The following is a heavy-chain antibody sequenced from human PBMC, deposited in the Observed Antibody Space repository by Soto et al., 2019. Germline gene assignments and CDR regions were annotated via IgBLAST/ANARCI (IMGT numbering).Heavy chain of an antibody. Sequence: QVHMVQSGAEVKKPGASVKVSCKASGYIFPSYGISWVRQAPGQGLVWRGWISAHNGNTKYAQKFQGRVTMTTDTSTSTAHMELRGLRSADTAVYYCARDGGGWPDSWGQGTLVTVSS. J-gene: IGHJ4*02. CDR2: ISAHNGNT. D-gene: IGHD6-19*01. CDR1: GYIFPSYG. CDR3: ARDGGGWPDS. V-gene: IGHV1-18*01.